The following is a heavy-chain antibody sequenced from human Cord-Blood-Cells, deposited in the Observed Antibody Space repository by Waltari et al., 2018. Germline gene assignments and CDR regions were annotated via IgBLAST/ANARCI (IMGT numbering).Heavy chain of an antibody. CDR1: GYTFTSYY. V-gene: IGHV1-46*01. CDR3: ARVYYDFWSGYYANDY. Sequence: QVQLVQSGAEVKKPGASVKVSCKASGYTFTSYYMHWVRQAPGQGLEWMGKINPSGGSTSYAQKFQGRVTMTRDTSTSTVYMELSSLRSEDTAVYYCARVYYDFWSGYYANDYWGQGTLVTVSS. CDR2: INPSGGST. J-gene: IGHJ4*02. D-gene: IGHD3-3*01.